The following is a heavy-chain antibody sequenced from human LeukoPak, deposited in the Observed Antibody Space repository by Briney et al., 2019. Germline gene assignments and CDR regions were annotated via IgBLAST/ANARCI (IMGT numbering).Heavy chain of an antibody. J-gene: IGHJ3*02. CDR3: ARESRVQLWLAGGAFDI. CDR2: ISYDGSNK. V-gene: IGHV3-30*04. Sequence: GRSLRLSCAASGFTFSSYAMHWVRQAPGKGLEWVAVISYDGSNKYYADSVKGRFTISRDNSKNTLYLQMNSLRAEDTAVYYCARESRVQLWLAGGAFDIWGQGTMVTVSS. D-gene: IGHD5-18*01. CDR1: GFTFSSYA.